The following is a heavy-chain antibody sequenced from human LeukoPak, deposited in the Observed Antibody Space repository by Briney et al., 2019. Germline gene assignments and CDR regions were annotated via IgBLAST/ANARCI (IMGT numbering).Heavy chain of an antibody. CDR3: ARDLPGRGFDY. CDR2: ISSSSSYI. CDR1: GFTFSSYS. J-gene: IGHJ4*02. Sequence: KSGGSLRLSCAASGFTFSSYSMNWVRQAPGKGLEWVSSISSSSSYIYYADSVKGRFTISRHNAKNSLYLQMNGLRAEDTAVYYCARDLPGRGFDYWGQGTLVTVSS. V-gene: IGHV3-21*01.